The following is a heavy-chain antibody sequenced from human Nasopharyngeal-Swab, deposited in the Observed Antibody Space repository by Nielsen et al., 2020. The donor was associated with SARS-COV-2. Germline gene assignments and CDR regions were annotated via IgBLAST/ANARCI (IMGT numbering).Heavy chain of an antibody. J-gene: IGHJ5*02. Sequence: ASVKVSCKVSGYTLTELSMHWVRQAPGKGLEWMGGFDPEDGETIYAQKFQGRLTMTEDTSTDTAYMELSSLRSEDTAVYYCATTTIFGVVPANWFDPWGQGTLVTVSS. CDR2: FDPEDGET. V-gene: IGHV1-24*01. CDR3: ATTTIFGVVPANWFDP. CDR1: GYTLTELS. D-gene: IGHD3-3*01.